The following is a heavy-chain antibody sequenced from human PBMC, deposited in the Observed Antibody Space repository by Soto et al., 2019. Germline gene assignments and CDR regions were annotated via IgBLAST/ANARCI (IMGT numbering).Heavy chain of an antibody. CDR1: GFTFSTYA. Sequence: QVQLVESGGGVVQPGRSLRLSCAASGFTFSTYALHWVRQAPGKGLEWVTLISHDGNNEFYADSVKGRFAISRDNSKNMVYLQMTSLRVVVTVVYYCARDQGHCSGGSCYWIDYWGQVTKVTVSS. CDR3: ARDQGHCSGGSCYWIDY. D-gene: IGHD2-15*01. J-gene: IGHJ4*02. CDR2: ISHDGNNE. V-gene: IGHV3-30*09.